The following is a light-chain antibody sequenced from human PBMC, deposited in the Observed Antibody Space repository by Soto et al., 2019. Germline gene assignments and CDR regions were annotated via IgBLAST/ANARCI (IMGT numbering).Light chain of an antibody. Sequence: DIVLAQSPSTLSLSPGERATLSCRASQSLSSSYLAWYQQRPGQAPRLLIYAASSRATGIPDRFSGSGSGTDFTLTINRLEPEDFAVYYCQQYATSRTFGQGTKVDIK. CDR2: AAS. V-gene: IGKV3-20*01. CDR1: QSLSSSY. CDR3: QQYATSRT. J-gene: IGKJ1*01.